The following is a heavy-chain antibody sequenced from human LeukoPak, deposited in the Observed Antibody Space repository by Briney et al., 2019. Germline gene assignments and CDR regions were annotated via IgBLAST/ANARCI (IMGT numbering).Heavy chain of an antibody. V-gene: IGHV1-18*01. CDR3: ARAGYCSSTSCYSEYCQH. D-gene: IGHD2-2*01. CDR1: GYTFTSYG. CDR2: ISAYNGNT. Sequence: GASVKVSCKASGYTFTSYGISWVRQAPGQGLEWMGWISAYNGNTNYAQKLQGRVTMTTDTSTSTAYMELRSLRSDDTAVYYCARAGYCSSTSCYSEYCQHWGQGTLVTVSS. J-gene: IGHJ1*01.